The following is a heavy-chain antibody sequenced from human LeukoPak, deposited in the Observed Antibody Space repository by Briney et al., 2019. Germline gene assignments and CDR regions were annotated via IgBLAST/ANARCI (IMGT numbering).Heavy chain of an antibody. Sequence: ASVKVSCKASGYTFTGYYMHWVRQAPGQGLEWMGWINPNSGGTNYAQKFQGRVTLIRDTSISTAYMDLSTLRSDDTALYYCACPXRXGIVGAYDRRAFDYWGQGTLVTVSS. CDR2: INPNSGGT. V-gene: IGHV1-2*02. CDR3: ACPXRXGIVGAYDRRAFDY. D-gene: IGHD1-26*01. J-gene: IGHJ4*02. CDR1: GYTFTGYY.